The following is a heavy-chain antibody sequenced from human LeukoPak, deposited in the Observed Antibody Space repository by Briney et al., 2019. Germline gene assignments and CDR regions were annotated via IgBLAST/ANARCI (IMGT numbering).Heavy chain of an antibody. CDR3: ARQTGSGLFILP. V-gene: IGHV4-34*01. D-gene: IGHD3/OR15-3a*01. Sequence: SETLSLTCAVYIDSFSNYHWNWIRQTPAKGMEWIGEVNESGGTTISPSLRSRVILSVDTSKNQFSLKLTSVTAADTAVYYCARQTGSGLFILPGGQGTLVTVSS. CDR1: IDSFSNYH. CDR2: VNESGGT. J-gene: IGHJ4*02.